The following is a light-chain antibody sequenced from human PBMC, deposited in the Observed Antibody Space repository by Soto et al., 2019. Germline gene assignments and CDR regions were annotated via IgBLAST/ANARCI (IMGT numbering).Light chain of an antibody. V-gene: IGKV3-15*01. J-gene: IGKJ1*01. CDR1: ESVSSN. CDR2: GAS. Sequence: EIVMTQSPATLSVSPGERATLSCRASESVSSNLAWYQQKPGQAPRLLIYGASTRATGIPARISGSGSGTEFTLTISSLQSEDFAVYYCQQYGSSPPWTFGQGTKVEIK. CDR3: QQYGSSPPWT.